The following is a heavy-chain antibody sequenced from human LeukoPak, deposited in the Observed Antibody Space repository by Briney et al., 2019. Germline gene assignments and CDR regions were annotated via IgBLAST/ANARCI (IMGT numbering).Heavy chain of an antibody. Sequence: PSEALSLTCTVSGGSIRSHYWSWVRQPPGQGLEWLAYIYDSGNTNYNPSLKSRLSISMDTSKNQFSLNLTSVTAADTAVYYCAREVLQGSSQGMDVWGKGTTVIASS. CDR3: AREVLQGSSQGMDV. V-gene: IGHV4-59*11. CDR2: IYDSGNT. J-gene: IGHJ6*04. CDR1: GGSIRSHY. D-gene: IGHD3-3*01.